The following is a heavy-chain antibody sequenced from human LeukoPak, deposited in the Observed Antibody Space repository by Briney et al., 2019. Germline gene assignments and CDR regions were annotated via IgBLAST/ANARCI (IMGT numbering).Heavy chain of an antibody. CDR1: GFSFSSYS. D-gene: IGHD3-10*01. CDR3: AREPMVRGVNTDAFDI. V-gene: IGHV3-21*01. J-gene: IGHJ3*02. CDR2: FSSSSNYI. Sequence: GGSLRLSCGASGFSFSSYSMNWVRQAPGKGLEWVSSFSSSSNYIHYADSVRGRFTISRDNAKKSLYLQMNSLRGEDTAVYYCAREPMVRGVNTDAFDIWGQGTMVTVSS.